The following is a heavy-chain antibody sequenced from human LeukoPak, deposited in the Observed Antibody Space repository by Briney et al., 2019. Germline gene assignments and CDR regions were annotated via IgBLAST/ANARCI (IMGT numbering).Heavy chain of an antibody. CDR3: ASSYYGSGSFGH. V-gene: IGHV4-59*01. Sequence: SETLSLTCSVSGGSINNYYWSWIRQPPGKGLEWIGHIFYSGSTNYNPSLKSRVTISVDTSKNQFSLKLSSVTAADTAVYYCASSYYGSGSFGHWGQGTLVTVSS. J-gene: IGHJ4*02. D-gene: IGHD3-10*01. CDR1: GGSINNYY. CDR2: IFYSGST.